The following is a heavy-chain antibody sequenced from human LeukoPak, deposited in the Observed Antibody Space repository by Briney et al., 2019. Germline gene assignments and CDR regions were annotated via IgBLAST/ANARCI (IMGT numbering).Heavy chain of an antibody. CDR3: ARNARSGSGYIMYYFDY. V-gene: IGHV3-72*01. CDR1: GSTFSDHY. CDR2: TRDKANSYST. Sequence: GGSLRLSCAASGSTFSDHYMDWVRQAPGKGLEWVGRTRDKANSYSTEYAASVKGRFTISRDDSKNSLYLQMNSLRTEDTAVYYCARNARSGSGYIMYYFDYWGQGTLVTVSS. D-gene: IGHD3-3*01. J-gene: IGHJ4*02.